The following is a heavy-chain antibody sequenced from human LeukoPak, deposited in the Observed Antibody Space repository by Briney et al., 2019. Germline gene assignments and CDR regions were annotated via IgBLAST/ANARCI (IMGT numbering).Heavy chain of an antibody. CDR2: IYPSDSNT. CDR1: GYTFTNYW. CDR3: ARLIQRAAYY. V-gene: IGHV5-51*01. D-gene: IGHD1-1*01. J-gene: IGHJ4*02. Sequence: HGESLKISCKGSGYTFTNYWIGWVRQMPGKGLEWIGIIYPSDSNTRYSPSFQGQVTISVDKSINTAYLQWSSLKASDTATYYCARLIQRAAYYWGQGTLVTVSS.